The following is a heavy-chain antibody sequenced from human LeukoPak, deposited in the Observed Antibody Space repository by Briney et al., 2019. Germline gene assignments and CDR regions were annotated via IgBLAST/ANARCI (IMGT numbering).Heavy chain of an antibody. CDR2: INHSGST. D-gene: IGHD3-9*01. CDR3: ARELRYFDWLLWKPDYFDY. Sequence: SETLSLTCAVYGGSFSGYYWSWIRQPPGKGLEWTGEINHSGSTNYNPSLKSRVTISVDTSKNQFSLKLSSVTAADTAVHYCARELRYFDWLLWKPDYFDYWGQGTLVTVSS. CDR1: GGSFSGYY. V-gene: IGHV4-34*01. J-gene: IGHJ4*02.